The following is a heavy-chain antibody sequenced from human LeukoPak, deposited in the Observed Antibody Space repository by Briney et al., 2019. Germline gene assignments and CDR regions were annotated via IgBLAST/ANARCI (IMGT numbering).Heavy chain of an antibody. CDR1: EYTFTDYY. V-gene: IGHV1-2*02. Sequence: GASVKVSCKASEYTFTDYYIHWVRQAPGQGLEWMGWINPNSGGTNYAQRFQGRVTMTRDTSISTAYMELSRLRSDDTALYYCARDNPPTIIVLFGNNRFDPWGQGTLVTVSS. CDR2: INPNSGGT. CDR3: ARDNPPTIIVLFGNNRFDP. D-gene: IGHD3-22*01. J-gene: IGHJ5*02.